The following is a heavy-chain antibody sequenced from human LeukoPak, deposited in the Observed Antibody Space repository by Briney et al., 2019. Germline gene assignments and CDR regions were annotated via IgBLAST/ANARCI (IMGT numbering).Heavy chain of an antibody. D-gene: IGHD3-10*01. CDR2: ISSSSSYI. V-gene: IGHV3-21*01. J-gene: IGHJ4*02. CDR3: ASRGSGPTPTVDY. CDR1: GFTFSSYS. Sequence: KAGGSLRLSCAASGFTFSSYSMNWVRQAPGKGLEWVSCISSSSSYIYYADSVKGRFTISRDNAKNSLYLQMNSLRAEDTAVYYCASRGSGPTPTVDYWGQGTLVTVSS.